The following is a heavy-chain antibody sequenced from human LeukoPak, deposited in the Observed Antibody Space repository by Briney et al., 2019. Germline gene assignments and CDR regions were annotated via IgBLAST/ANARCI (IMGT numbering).Heavy chain of an antibody. V-gene: IGHV4-4*07. CDR3: ARGGSGWPNYFDY. J-gene: IGHJ4*02. Sequence: SETLDLTCSVSGGSLRTYYWSWIRQPAGKGLEWIGRVYTRGGTDYNPSLKSRVTMSVDTSRNQFSLKLSSVTAADTAVYYCARGGSGWPNYFDYWGQGALVTVSS. D-gene: IGHD6-19*01. CDR2: VYTRGGT. CDR1: GGSLRTYY.